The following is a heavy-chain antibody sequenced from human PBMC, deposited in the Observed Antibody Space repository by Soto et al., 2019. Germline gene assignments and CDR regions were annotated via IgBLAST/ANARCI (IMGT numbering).Heavy chain of an antibody. V-gene: IGHV5-51*01. CDR1: GYSFTSYW. CDR3: ARVGYYENSGRYFKGYFDP. D-gene: IGHD3-22*01. Sequence: PGESLKISCKGSGYSFTSYWIAWVRQMPGKGLEWMGMIYPGDSDTRYSPSFEGQVTISADKSISTAYLQWSSLKASDTAMYYCARVGYYENSGRYFKGYFDPWGQGTLVTVSS. CDR2: IYPGDSDT. J-gene: IGHJ5*02.